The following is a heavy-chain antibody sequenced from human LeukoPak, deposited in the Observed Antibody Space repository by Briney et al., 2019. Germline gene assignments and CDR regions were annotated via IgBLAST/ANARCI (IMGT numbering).Heavy chain of an antibody. V-gene: IGHV3-53*01. CDR1: GFTVITND. Sequence: GGSLRLSCAPSGFTVITNDMTRVRQAPGKGREWVSVLYSDINTKYADSVQGRFTISRDNSKNTLYLEMNSLSPDDTAVYYCARGVEPLAANTLAYWGQGTLVTVSS. CDR2: LYSDINT. CDR3: ARGVEPLAANTLAY. D-gene: IGHD1-14*01. J-gene: IGHJ4*02.